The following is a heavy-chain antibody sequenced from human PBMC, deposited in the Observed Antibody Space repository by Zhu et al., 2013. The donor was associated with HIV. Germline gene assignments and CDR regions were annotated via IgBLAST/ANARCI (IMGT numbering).Heavy chain of an antibody. J-gene: IGHJ6*02. Sequence: QVQLVQSGAEVKKPGASVKVSCKASGYTFTGYYMHWVRQAPGQGLEWMGWINPNSGGTNYAQKFQGRVTMTRDTSISTAYMELSRLRSDDTAVYYCARVFYDILTGTSYYYGMDVWGQGTTVTVSS. D-gene: IGHD3-9*01. CDR1: GYTFTGYY. CDR2: INPNSGGT. V-gene: IGHV1-2*02. CDR3: ARVFYDILTGTSYYYGMDV.